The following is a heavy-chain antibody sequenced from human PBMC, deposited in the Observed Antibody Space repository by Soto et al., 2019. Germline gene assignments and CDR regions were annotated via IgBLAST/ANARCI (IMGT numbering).Heavy chain of an antibody. CDR3: ARDLAVGLVDY. J-gene: IGHJ4*02. V-gene: IGHV1-18*01. CDR2: ISAYNGNT. Sequence: QVQLVQSGAEVKKPGASVKVSCKASGYTFTSYGISWVRQAPGQGLEWMGWISAYNGNTNYAQKLQGRVTMTTDTSXSXAXXXXXXXXXDXTAVXYXARDLAVGLVDYWGQGTLVTVSS. D-gene: IGHD6-19*01. CDR1: GYTFTSYG.